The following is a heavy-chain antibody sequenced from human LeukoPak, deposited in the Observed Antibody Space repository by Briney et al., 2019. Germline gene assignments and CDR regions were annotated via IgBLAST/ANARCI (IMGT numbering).Heavy chain of an antibody. CDR3: ARRGAAYNYDY. CDR2: ISTHRRTT. V-gene: IGHV3-64*01. D-gene: IGHD5-24*01. CDR1: RCTFSTYN. Sequence: GGTLRLSCAASRCTFSTYNMHSVRQPPGKELECVSPISTHRRTTNYANSVKSRFTISRDNSKNTLYHQMGSLRPEDMAVYYCARRGAAYNYDYWGQGTLVTVSS. J-gene: IGHJ4*02.